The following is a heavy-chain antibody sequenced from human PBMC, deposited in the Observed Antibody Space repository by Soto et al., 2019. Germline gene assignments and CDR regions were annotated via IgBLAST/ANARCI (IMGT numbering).Heavy chain of an antibody. J-gene: IGHJ4*02. Sequence: TCTVSGDSVTSDSHSWGWIRHPPGKGLESIANIYYDGNTYYNPSLKGRVTISLDTSKNQFSLRLNSVTAADTAVYYCARSSIKPQVFMYPFDSWSQGTLVTVSS. V-gene: IGHV4-39*01. CDR1: GDSVTSDSHS. CDR3: ARSSIKPQVFMYPFDS. D-gene: IGHD3-3*01. CDR2: IYYDGNT.